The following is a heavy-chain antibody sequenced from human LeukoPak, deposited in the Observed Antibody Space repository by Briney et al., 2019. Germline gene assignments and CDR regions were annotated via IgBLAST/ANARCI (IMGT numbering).Heavy chain of an antibody. CDR3: ARDTLQYYDSSGYEVDY. CDR1: GGTFSSYA. CDR2: INPNSGGT. V-gene: IGHV1-2*02. D-gene: IGHD3-22*01. Sequence: ASVKVSCKASGGTFSSYAISWVRQAPGQGLEWMGWINPNSGGTNYAQKFQGRVTMTRDTSISTAYMELSRLRSDDTAVYYCARDTLQYYDSSGYEVDYWGQGTLVTVSS. J-gene: IGHJ4*02.